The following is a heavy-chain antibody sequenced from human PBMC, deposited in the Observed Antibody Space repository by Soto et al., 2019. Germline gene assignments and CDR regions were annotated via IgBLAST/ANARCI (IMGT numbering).Heavy chain of an antibody. Sequence: GGSLRLSCAASGFTFSNAWMSWVRQAPGKGLEWVGRIKSKTDGGTTNFAAPVKGRFTISRDDSKNTLYLQMNRLKTEDPAVYYCSATGSFDILTGYYNAFDYWGQGTLVTVSS. CDR3: SATGSFDILTGYYNAFDY. CDR1: GFTFSNAW. V-gene: IGHV3-15*01. D-gene: IGHD3-9*01. J-gene: IGHJ4*02. CDR2: IKSKTDGGTT.